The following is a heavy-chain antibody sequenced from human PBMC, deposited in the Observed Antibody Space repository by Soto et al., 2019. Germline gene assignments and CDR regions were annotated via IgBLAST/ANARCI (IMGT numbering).Heavy chain of an antibody. D-gene: IGHD6-13*01. CDR3: ARDRIPGIAAAGTDPGGDYYGMDV. Sequence: QVQLVESGGGVVQPGRSLRLSCAASGFTFSSYAMHWVRQAPGKGLEWVAVISYDGSNKYYADSVKGRFTISRDNSKNTLYLQMNSLRAEDTAVYYCARDRIPGIAAAGTDPGGDYYGMDVWGQGTTVTVSS. CDR1: GFTFSSYA. V-gene: IGHV3-30-3*01. CDR2: ISYDGSNK. J-gene: IGHJ6*02.